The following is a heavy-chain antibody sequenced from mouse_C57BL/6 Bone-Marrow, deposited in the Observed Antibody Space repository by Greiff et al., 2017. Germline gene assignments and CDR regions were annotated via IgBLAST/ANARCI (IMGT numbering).Heavy chain of an antibody. CDR3: ARSGPNWYFDV. V-gene: IGHV1-69*01. CDR1: GYTFTSYW. J-gene: IGHJ1*03. Sequence: QVQLQQPGAELVMPGASVKLSCKASGYTFTSYWMHWVKQRPGQGLEWIGEIDPSDSYTNYNQKFKGKSTLTVDKSSSTDYMQLSSLTSEDSAVYYCARSGPNWYFDVWGTGTTVTVSS. CDR2: IDPSDSYT.